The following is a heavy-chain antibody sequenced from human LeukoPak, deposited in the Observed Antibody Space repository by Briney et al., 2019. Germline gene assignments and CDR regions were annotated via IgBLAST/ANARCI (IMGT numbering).Heavy chain of an antibody. J-gene: IGHJ4*02. Sequence: GGSLRFTGAASGFTFSDYAMHWVRQAPGKGLEFVSAITNNGGSTYYANSVKGRFTISRDNSKNTLFLQMGSLRAEDLAVYYCVTDGAGDSYDYWGQGAMASLSS. CDR1: GFTFSDYA. CDR3: VTDGAGDSYDY. V-gene: IGHV3-64*01. D-gene: IGHD1-26*01. CDR2: ITNNGGST.